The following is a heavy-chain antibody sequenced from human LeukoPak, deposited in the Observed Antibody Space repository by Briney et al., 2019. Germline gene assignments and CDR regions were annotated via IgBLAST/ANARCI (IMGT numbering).Heavy chain of an antibody. CDR3: ARGVVGWLQIQAPYFDY. CDR1: GFTFSDYY. V-gene: IGHV3-11*01. D-gene: IGHD5-24*01. J-gene: IGHJ4*02. CDR2: ISSSGSTI. Sequence: GGSLRLSCAASGFTFSDYYMSWIRQAPGKGLEWVSYISSSGSTIYYADSVKGRFTISRDNAKNSLYLQVNSLRAEGTAVYYCARGVVGWLQIQAPYFDYWGQGTLVTVSS.